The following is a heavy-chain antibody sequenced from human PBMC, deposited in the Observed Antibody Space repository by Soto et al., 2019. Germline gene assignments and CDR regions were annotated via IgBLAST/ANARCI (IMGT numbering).Heavy chain of an antibody. CDR3: ARVPLRAAAGTLYYYGMDV. Sequence: ASVKVSCKASGYTFTGYYMHWVRQAPGQGLEWMGWINPNSGGTNYAQKFQGWVTMTRDTSISTAYMELSRLRSDDTAVYYCARVPLRAAAGTLYYYGMDVWGQGTTVTVSS. J-gene: IGHJ6*02. CDR1: GYTFTGYY. CDR2: INPNSGGT. D-gene: IGHD6-13*01. V-gene: IGHV1-2*04.